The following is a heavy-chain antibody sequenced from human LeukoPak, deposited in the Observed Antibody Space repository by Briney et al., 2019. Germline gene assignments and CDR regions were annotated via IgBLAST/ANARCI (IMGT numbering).Heavy chain of an antibody. V-gene: IGHV3-7*01. Sequence: GSLRLSCAASGFTFSSYWMNWARQAPGKGLEWVASINHNGNVNYYVDSVKGRFTISRDNAKNSLYLQMNSLRAEDTAVYYCAREDNYYGSGTPFDYWGQGTLVTVSS. CDR1: GFTFSSYW. CDR2: INHNGNVN. CDR3: AREDNYYGSGTPFDY. J-gene: IGHJ4*02. D-gene: IGHD3-10*01.